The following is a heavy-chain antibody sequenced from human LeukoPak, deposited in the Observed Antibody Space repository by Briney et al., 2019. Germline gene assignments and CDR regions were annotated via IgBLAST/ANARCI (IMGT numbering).Heavy chain of an antibody. V-gene: IGHV1-2*02. D-gene: IGHD2-15*01. CDR3: ARDGEDVARSGRVYGMDV. J-gene: IGHJ6*02. Sequence: ASVKVSCKASGYTFTGYYMHWVRQAPGQGLEWMGWINPNSGGTDYAEKFKGRVTMTRDTSLSTTYMELSSLRSDDTAVYYCARDGEDVARSGRVYGMDVWGQGVTVT. CDR2: INPNSGGT. CDR1: GYTFTGYY.